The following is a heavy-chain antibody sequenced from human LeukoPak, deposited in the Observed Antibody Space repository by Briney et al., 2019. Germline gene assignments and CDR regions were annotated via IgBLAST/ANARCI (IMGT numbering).Heavy chain of an antibody. CDR3: ARGRKIQRFLPPLAPHYYMDV. V-gene: IGHV1-8*01. CDR1: GYTFTSYD. CDR2: MNPNSGNT. J-gene: IGHJ6*03. D-gene: IGHD3-3*01. Sequence: ASVKVSCKASGYTFTSYDSNWVRQATGQGLECMGWMNPNSGNTGYAQKFQGRVTMTMNTSISTAYMELSSMRSEDTAVYYCARGRKIQRFLPPLAPHYYMDVWGKGTTVTVSS.